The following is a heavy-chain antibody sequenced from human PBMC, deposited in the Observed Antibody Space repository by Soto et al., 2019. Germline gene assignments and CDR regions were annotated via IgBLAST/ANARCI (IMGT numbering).Heavy chain of an antibody. CDR2: IDIDGSGT. CDR3: TTAFEY. J-gene: IGHJ4*02. Sequence: PGGALRLSCAAPGFTFTNYWIHWVRQAPGKGLVWVARIDIDGSGTSYADFVKGRFTISRDNAKNTVYLQMSSLSVEDTALYYCTTAFEYWGQGAPVTVSS. CDR1: GFTFTNYW. V-gene: IGHV3-74*01.